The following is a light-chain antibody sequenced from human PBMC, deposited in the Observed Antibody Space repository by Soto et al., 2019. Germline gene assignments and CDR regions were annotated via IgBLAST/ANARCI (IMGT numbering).Light chain of an antibody. CDR3: QQYNNWPWT. V-gene: IGKV3-15*01. CDR1: QSISDT. Sequence: TVVTQSPATLSVSPAGRATLSCRASQSISDTLAWYQQKPGQAPRLLIHGASTRATGFPARFSGSGSGTDFTLTISSLQSEDFAVYYCQQYNNWPWTFGQGTKVDIK. CDR2: GAS. J-gene: IGKJ1*01.